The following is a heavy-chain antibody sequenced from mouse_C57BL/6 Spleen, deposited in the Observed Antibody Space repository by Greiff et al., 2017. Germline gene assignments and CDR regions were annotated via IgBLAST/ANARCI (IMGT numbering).Heavy chain of an antibody. CDR1: GYTFTSYW. V-gene: IGHV1-55*01. CDR2: IYPGSGST. CDR3: ARGGTYAMDY. D-gene: IGHD3-3*01. J-gene: IGHJ4*01. Sequence: QVQLQQPGAELVKPGASVKMTCKTSGYTFTSYWITWVKQRPGQGLEWIGDIYPGSGSTNYNEKFKSKATLTVDTSSSTAYMQLSSLTSEDSAVYYCARGGTYAMDYWGQGTSVTVSS.